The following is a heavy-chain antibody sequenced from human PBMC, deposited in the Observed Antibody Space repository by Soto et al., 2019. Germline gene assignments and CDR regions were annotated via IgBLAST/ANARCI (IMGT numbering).Heavy chain of an antibody. D-gene: IGHD1-1*01. CDR3: ARGGRYDAFDI. Sequence: PSETLSLTCTVSGGSVSSGSYYWSWIRQPPGKGLEWIGYIYYSGSTNYNPSLKSRVTISVDTSKNQFSLKLSSVTAADTAVYYCARGGRYDAFDIWGQGTMVT. CDR1: GGSVSSGSYY. J-gene: IGHJ3*02. V-gene: IGHV4-61*01. CDR2: IYYSGST.